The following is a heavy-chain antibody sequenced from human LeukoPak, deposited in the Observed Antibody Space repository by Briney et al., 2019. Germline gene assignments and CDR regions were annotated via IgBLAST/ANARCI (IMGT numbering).Heavy chain of an antibody. D-gene: IGHD2-8*02. J-gene: IGHJ6*02. CDR2: IYNSGSI. CDR1: GGSISSYY. V-gene: IGHV4-59*08. CDR3: ARLRITGGHYYQHGLDV. Sequence: SETLSLTCTVSGGSISSYYWSWIRQPPGKGLEWIGYIYNSGSINYNPSLKSRVTTSVDTSKKQFSLKLSSVTAADTAVYYCARLRITGGHYYQHGLDVWGQGTTVTASS.